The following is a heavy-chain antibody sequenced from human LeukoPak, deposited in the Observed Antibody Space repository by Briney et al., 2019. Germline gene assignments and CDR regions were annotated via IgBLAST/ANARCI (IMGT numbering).Heavy chain of an antibody. D-gene: IGHD4-17*01. CDR2: IKHAGSDK. CDR1: GFTFSNYW. Sequence: PGGSLRLSCAASGFTFSNYWMTWVRQAREKGLEWVANIKHAGSDKYYVDSVRGRFSISRDNAKNSLYLQMNSLRAEDTAVYYCATTGQLSFWGQGTLVTVSS. CDR3: ATTGQLSF. J-gene: IGHJ4*02. V-gene: IGHV3-7*05.